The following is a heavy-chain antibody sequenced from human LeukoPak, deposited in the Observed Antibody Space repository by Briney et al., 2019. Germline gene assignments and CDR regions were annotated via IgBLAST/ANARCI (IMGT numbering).Heavy chain of an antibody. V-gene: IGHV1-2*02. CDR2: INPNNGAT. Sequence: ASVKASCKASGYTFTGYYMHWVRQAPGQGLEWMGWINPNNGATNSAQKFQGRVTMTRDTSISTAYMELSSLRSDDTAVYYCASFPAAGPYMYVWGQGTTVTVSS. CDR1: GYTFTGYY. J-gene: IGHJ6*02. CDR3: ASFPAAGPYMYV. D-gene: IGHD6-13*01.